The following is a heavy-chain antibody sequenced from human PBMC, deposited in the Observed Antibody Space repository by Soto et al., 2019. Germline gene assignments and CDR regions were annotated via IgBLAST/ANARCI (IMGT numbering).Heavy chain of an antibody. V-gene: IGHV1-2*04. CDR2: INPNSGGT. D-gene: IGHD3-10*01. CDR1: GYTFTGYY. CDR3: ARAPMVRGAHYYYYGMDV. Sequence: ASVKVSCKASGYTFTGYYMHWVRQAPGQGLEWMGWINPNSGGTNYAQKFQGWVTMTRDTSISTAYMELGRLRSDDTAVYYCARAPMVRGAHYYYYGMDVWGQGTTVTVSS. J-gene: IGHJ6*02.